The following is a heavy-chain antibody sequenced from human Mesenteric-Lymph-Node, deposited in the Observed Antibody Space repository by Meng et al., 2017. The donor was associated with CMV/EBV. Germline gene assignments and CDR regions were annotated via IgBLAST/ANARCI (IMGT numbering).Heavy chain of an antibody. J-gene: IGHJ4*02. CDR3: ARDRFDSGWYDY. CDR1: GGSISSRNW. Sequence: CAVSGGSISSRNWWSWVRQPPGKGLEWIGEIYHSGSTNYNPSLKSRVTISVDKSKNQFSLKLSSVTAADTAVYYCARDRFDSGWYDYWGQGTLVTVSS. CDR2: IYHSGST. V-gene: IGHV4-4*02. D-gene: IGHD6-19*01.